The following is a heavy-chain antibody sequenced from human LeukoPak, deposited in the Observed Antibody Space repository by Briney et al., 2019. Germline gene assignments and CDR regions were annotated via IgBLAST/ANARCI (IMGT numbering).Heavy chain of an antibody. CDR2: IYTSGST. CDR3: ARGGYSPDV. J-gene: IGHJ6*04. Sequence: SETLSLTCAVYGGSFSGYYWSWIRQPAGKGLEWIGRIYTSGSTNYNPSLKSRVSMSVDTSKNQFSLKLSSVTAADTAVYYCARGGYSPDVWGKGTTVTISS. D-gene: IGHD5-18*01. CDR1: GGSFSGYY. V-gene: IGHV4-59*10.